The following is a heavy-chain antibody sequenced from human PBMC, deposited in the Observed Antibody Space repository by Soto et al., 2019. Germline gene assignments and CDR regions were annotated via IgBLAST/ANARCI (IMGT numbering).Heavy chain of an antibody. CDR3: ARVFGSGYDYGSRYYYYMDV. V-gene: IGHV3-11*01. J-gene: IGHJ6*03. D-gene: IGHD5-12*01. Sequence: GGSLRLSCAASGFTFSDYYMSWIRQAPGKGLEWVSYISSSGSTIYYADSVKGRFTISRDNAKNSLYLQMNSLRAEDTAVYYCARVFGSGYDYGSRYYYYMDVWGKGTTVTVSS. CDR1: GFTFSDYY. CDR2: ISSSGSTI.